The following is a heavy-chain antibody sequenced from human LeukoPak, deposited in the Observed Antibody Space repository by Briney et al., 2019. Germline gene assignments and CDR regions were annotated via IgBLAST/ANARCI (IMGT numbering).Heavy chain of an antibody. CDR3: AREGQCSGGSCHMRVSDY. V-gene: IGHV4-59*01. J-gene: IGHJ4*02. CDR2: IYYSGST. CDR1: GGSISSDY. D-gene: IGHD2-15*01. Sequence: SETLSLTCTVSGGSISSDYWSWIRQPPGKGLEWIGYIYYSGSTNYNPSLKSRVTISVDTSKNQFSLKLSSVTAADTAVYYCAREGQCSGGSCHMRVSDYWGQGTLVTVSS.